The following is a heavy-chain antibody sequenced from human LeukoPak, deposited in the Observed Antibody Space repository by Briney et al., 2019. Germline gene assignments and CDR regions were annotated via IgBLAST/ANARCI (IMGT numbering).Heavy chain of an antibody. V-gene: IGHV4-31*03. J-gene: IGHJ5*02. CDR2: IYYSGST. Sequence: SQTLSLTCTLSGGSISSGGYYWSWIRQHPGKGLEWIGYIYYSGSTYYNPSLKSRVTISVDTSKNQFSLKLSSVTAADTAVYYCARDYSREYYGSGHHWTWFDPWGQGTLVTVSS. CDR3: ARDYSREYYGSGHHWTWFDP. CDR1: GGSISSGGYY. D-gene: IGHD3-10*01.